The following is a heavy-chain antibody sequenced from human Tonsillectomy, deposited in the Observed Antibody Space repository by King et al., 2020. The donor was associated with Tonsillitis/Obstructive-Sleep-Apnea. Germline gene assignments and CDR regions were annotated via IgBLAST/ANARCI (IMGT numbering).Heavy chain of an antibody. Sequence: QLVQSGGGVVQPERSLRLSCAASGFTFSAYAMHWVRQAPGKGLEWVAVILYDRSNKYYADSVKGRFTISRDNSKNTLYLQMNSLRTEDTAVYYCARDNWGLTYFDYWGQGTLVTVSS. CDR2: ILYDRSNK. D-gene: IGHD7-27*01. CDR3: ARDNWGLTYFDY. CDR1: GFTFSAYA. V-gene: IGHV3-30*04. J-gene: IGHJ4*02.